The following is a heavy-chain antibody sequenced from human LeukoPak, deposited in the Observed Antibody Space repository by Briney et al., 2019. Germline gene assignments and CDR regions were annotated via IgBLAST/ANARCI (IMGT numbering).Heavy chain of an antibody. J-gene: IGHJ4*02. CDR1: GFTFSDYY. V-gene: IGHV3-11*05. Sequence: KPGGSLRLSCAASGFTFSDYYMSWIRQAPGKGLEWVSYISSSSTYTNYADSAKGRFTISRDNAKNSLYLQMNSLRAEDTAVYYCARVGRAYSSSWYVDYWGQGTLVTVSS. D-gene: IGHD6-13*01. CDR2: ISSSSTYT. CDR3: ARVGRAYSSSWYVDY.